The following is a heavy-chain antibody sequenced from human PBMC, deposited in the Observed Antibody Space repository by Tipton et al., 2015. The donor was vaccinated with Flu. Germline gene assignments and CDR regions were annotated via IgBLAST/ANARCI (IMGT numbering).Heavy chain of an antibody. D-gene: IGHD4-11*01. J-gene: IGHJ5*01. Sequence: TLSLTCSVSGGSMAYNYFWAWIRQPPGQGLEWIGNVRRSGSPYYNPSLQSRVTMSVDTSKNRFSLKLSSVTAADTAIYYCARRDHSNYVSEPKSWFDSWGQGTLVTVTS. CDR2: VRRSGSP. V-gene: IGHV4-39*02. CDR3: ARRDHSNYVSEPKSWFDS. CDR1: GGSMAYNYF.